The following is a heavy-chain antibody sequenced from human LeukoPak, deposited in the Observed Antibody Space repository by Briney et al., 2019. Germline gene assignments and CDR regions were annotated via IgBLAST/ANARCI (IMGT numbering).Heavy chain of an antibody. CDR2: IKQDGSEK. CDR1: GFTFSSYW. CDR3: ARVEGSSGYHYFEY. V-gene: IGHV3-7*01. D-gene: IGHD3-22*01. Sequence: GGSLRLSCAASGFTFSSYWMRWVRQAPGEGLEWVDNIKQDGSEKYYVDSVKGRFTISRDNAKNSLYLQMNSLRAEDTAVYYCARVEGSSGYHYFEYWGEGTLVTVSS. J-gene: IGHJ4*02.